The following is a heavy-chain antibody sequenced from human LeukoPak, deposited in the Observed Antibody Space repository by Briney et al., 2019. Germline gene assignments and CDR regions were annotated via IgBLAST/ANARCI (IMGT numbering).Heavy chain of an antibody. CDR3: AREVGSSFHY. J-gene: IGHJ4*02. CDR1: GYTFTGYY. D-gene: IGHD6-6*01. CDR2: INPNSGGT. V-gene: IGHV1-2*02. Sequence: VASVKVSCKASGYTFTGYYMHWVRQAPGQGLEWMGWINPNSGGTNYAQKFQGRVTMTRDTSISTAYMELSRLRSDDTAVYYCAREVGSSFHYWGQGTLVTVSS.